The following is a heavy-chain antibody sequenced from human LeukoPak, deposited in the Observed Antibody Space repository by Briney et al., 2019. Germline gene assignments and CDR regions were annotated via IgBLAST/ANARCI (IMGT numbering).Heavy chain of an antibody. V-gene: IGHV4-59*01. CDR1: GGSISSYY. CDR2: IYYSGST. D-gene: IGHD6-6*01. Sequence: SETLSLTCTVSGGSISSYYWSWIRQPPGKGLEWIGYIYYSGSTNYNPSLKSRVTISVDTSKNQFSLKLSSVTAADTAVYYCARSEYSSSSFYFDYWGQGTLVTVSS. CDR3: ARSEYSSSSFYFDY. J-gene: IGHJ4*02.